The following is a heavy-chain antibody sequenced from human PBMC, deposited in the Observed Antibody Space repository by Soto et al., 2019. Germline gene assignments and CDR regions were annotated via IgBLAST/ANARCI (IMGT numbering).Heavy chain of an antibody. Sequence: GGSLRLSCAASGFTLSNAWMTWVRQAPGKGLEWVGRIKSTSDGGATDYAAPVKGTFTISRDDSRNTLYLQMNSLKTEDAAVYCCARQISHSSGLDFWGQGTLVTVSS. D-gene: IGHD6-19*01. CDR1: GFTLSNAW. CDR2: IKSTSDGGAT. J-gene: IGHJ4*02. CDR3: ARQISHSSGLDF. V-gene: IGHV3-15*07.